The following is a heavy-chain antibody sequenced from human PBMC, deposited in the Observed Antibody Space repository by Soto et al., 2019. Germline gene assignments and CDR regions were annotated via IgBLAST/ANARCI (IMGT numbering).Heavy chain of an antibody. CDR1: GFTFDDYA. Sequence: GGSLRLSCAASGFTFDDYAMHWVRQAPGKGLEWVSGISWNSGSIGYADSVKGRFTISRDNAKNSLYLQMNSLRAEDTALYYCAKARRGIAAAGPHFDYWGQGTLVTVSS. CDR2: ISWNSGSI. V-gene: IGHV3-9*01. CDR3: AKARRGIAAAGPHFDY. D-gene: IGHD6-13*01. J-gene: IGHJ4*02.